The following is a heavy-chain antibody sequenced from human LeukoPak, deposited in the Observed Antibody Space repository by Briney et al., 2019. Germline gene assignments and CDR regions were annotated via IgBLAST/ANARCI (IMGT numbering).Heavy chain of an antibody. V-gene: IGHV1-18*01. J-gene: IGHJ4*02. Sequence: GASVKVSCKASGYTFTSYGISWVRQAPGQGLEWMGWISAYNGNTNYAQKLQGRVTMTTDTSTSTAHMELRSLRSDDTAVYYCARGSYCSGGSCYSEYWGQGTLVTVSS. CDR2: ISAYNGNT. D-gene: IGHD2-15*01. CDR3: ARGSYCSGGSCYSEY. CDR1: GYTFTSYG.